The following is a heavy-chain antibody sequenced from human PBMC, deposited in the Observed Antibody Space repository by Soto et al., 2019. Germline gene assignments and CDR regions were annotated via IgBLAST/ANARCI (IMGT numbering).Heavy chain of an antibody. CDR3: TVPDCSGGSCYPPYDAFDI. CDR1: GYTLTELS. V-gene: IGHV1-24*01. Sequence: GASVKVSCKVSGYTLTELSMHWVRQAPGKGLEWMGGFDPEDGETIYAQKFQGRVTMTEDTSTDTAYMELSSLRSEDTAVYYCTVPDCSGGSCYPPYDAFDIWRQGTMVTVSS. D-gene: IGHD2-15*01. J-gene: IGHJ3*02. CDR2: FDPEDGET.